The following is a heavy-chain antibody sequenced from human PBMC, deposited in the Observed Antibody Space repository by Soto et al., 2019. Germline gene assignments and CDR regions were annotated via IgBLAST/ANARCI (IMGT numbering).Heavy chain of an antibody. CDR1: GGTFSSYA. Sequence: GASVKVSCKASGGTFSSYAISWVRQAPGQGLEWMGGIVPIFGTANYAQKFQGRVTITADESTSTAYMELSSLRSEDTAVYYCARDLTNWFDPWGQGTLVTVSS. J-gene: IGHJ5*02. CDR3: ARDLTNWFDP. D-gene: IGHD7-27*01. CDR2: IVPIFGTA. V-gene: IGHV1-69*13.